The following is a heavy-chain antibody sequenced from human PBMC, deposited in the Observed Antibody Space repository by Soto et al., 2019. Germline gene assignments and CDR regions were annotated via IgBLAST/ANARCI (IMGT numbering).Heavy chain of an antibody. V-gene: IGHV3-30*18. D-gene: IGHD6-19*01. Sequence: GGSLRLSCAASGFTFSSYGMHWVRQAPGKGLEWVAVISYDGSNKYYAASVKGRFTISRDNSKNTLYLQMNSLRAEDTAVYYCANVAVAGTTTDYWGQGTLVTVSS. J-gene: IGHJ4*02. CDR3: ANVAVAGTTTDY. CDR1: GFTFSSYG. CDR2: ISYDGSNK.